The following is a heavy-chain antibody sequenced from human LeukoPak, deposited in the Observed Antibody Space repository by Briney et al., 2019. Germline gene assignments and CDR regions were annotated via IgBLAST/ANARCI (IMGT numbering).Heavy chain of an antibody. J-gene: IGHJ4*02. V-gene: IGHV4-34*01. Sequence: NPSETLSLTCAVYGGSFSAYYWSWIRQPPGKGLEWIGEISHSGGTNYNPSLKSRVTISVDTSKDQFSLKLSSVTAADTGVYYCAGLIVATTYFDYWGQGTLVTVSS. CDR1: GGSFSAYY. CDR2: ISHSGGT. D-gene: IGHD5-12*01. CDR3: AGLIVATTYFDY.